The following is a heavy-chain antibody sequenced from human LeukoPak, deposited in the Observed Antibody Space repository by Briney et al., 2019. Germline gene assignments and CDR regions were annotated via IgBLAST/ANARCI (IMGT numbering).Heavy chain of an antibody. J-gene: IGHJ5*02. CDR2: VTGPGDTT. CDR3: AEGAEIDL. Sequence: PGGSLRLSCATSGFTFTNYAMNWVRQAPGKGLEWVSAVTGPGDTTYYADSVKGRFFMSREDSKTTVYLQMNSLRAEDTAIYYCAEGAEIDLWGQGTLVTVSS. D-gene: IGHD3-16*01. CDR1: GFTFTNYA. V-gene: IGHV3-23*01.